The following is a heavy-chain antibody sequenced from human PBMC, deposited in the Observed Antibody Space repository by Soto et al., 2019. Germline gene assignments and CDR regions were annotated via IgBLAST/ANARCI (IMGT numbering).Heavy chain of an antibody. D-gene: IGHD2-15*01. CDR3: ARGIVVVADSGMDV. V-gene: IGHV1-8*01. Sequence: ASVKVSCKASGYTFTSYDINWVRQATGQGLEWMGWMNPNSSNTGYAQKFQGRVTMTRNTSISTAYMELSSLRSEDTAVYYCARGIVVVADSGMDVWGQGTTVTVSS. CDR2: MNPNSSNT. CDR1: GYTFTSYD. J-gene: IGHJ6*02.